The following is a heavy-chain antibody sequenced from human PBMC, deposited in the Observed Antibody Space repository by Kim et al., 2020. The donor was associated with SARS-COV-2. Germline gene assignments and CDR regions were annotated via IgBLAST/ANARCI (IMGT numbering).Heavy chain of an antibody. CDR2: LTASGGDT. D-gene: IGHD3-22*01. Sequence: LSLTCAASGFTFSTYAMIWVRQAPGQGLEWVSSLTASGGDTYYADSVKGRFTISRDNSKNTVYLQMNSLRPEDTAVYYCAKKYSYDIVGHTLDYWGQGTLVTVSS. V-gene: IGHV3-23*01. J-gene: IGHJ4*02. CDR3: AKKYSYDIVGHTLDY. CDR1: GFTFSTYA.